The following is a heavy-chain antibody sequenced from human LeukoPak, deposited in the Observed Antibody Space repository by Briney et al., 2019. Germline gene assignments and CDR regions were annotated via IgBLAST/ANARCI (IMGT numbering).Heavy chain of an antibody. CDR1: GFTFSSYG. CDR3: ASDDYVWGSYRNFDY. CDR2: ISYDVGNK. D-gene: IGHD3-16*02. Sequence: PGGSLRLSCAPSGFTFSSYGMHWVRQAPGKGLEWVTVISYDVGNKYYADSVKGRFTISRDNAKNSLYLQMNSLRAEDTAVYYCASDDYVWGSYRNFDYWGQGTLVTVSS. J-gene: IGHJ4*02. V-gene: IGHV3-30*03.